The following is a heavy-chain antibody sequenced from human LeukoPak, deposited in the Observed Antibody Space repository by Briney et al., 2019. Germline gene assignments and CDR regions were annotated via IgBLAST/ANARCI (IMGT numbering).Heavy chain of an antibody. Sequence: GGSLRLSCAASGLTFSSYAMSWVRQAPGKGLEWVSGISGGGGSTSYADSVKGRFTISRDNSKNTLYLQMNSMRDENTAVYYCAKDAIGDSSGHYWWEFDYRGQGTLVTVSS. CDR3: AKDAIGDSSGHYWWEFDY. CDR2: ISGGGGST. CDR1: GLTFSSYA. D-gene: IGHD3-22*01. V-gene: IGHV3-23*01. J-gene: IGHJ4*02.